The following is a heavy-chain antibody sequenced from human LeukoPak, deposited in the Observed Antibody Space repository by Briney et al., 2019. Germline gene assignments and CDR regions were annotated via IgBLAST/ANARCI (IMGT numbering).Heavy chain of an antibody. J-gene: IGHJ4*02. D-gene: IGHD6-19*01. V-gene: IGHV1-46*01. CDR3: ARGRDAVAGKWAKFDY. CDR1: GYTFTSYY. CDR2: INPSGGST. Sequence: ASVKVSCKASGYTFTSYYMHWVRQAPGQGLEWMGIINPSGGSTSYAQKFQGRVTMTRDMSTSTVYMELSSLRSEDTAVCYCARGRDAVAGKWAKFDYWGQGTLVTVSS.